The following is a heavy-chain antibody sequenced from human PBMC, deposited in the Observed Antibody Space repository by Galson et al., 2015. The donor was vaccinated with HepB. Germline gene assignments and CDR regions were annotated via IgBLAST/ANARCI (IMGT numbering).Heavy chain of an antibody. J-gene: IGHJ4*02. CDR2: INHSGST. CDR1: GGSFSGYY. Sequence: SETLSLTCAVYGGSFSGYYWSWIRQPPGKGLEWIGEINHSGSTNYNPSLKSRVTISVDTSKNQFSLKLSSVTAADRAVYYCARGNTRGIAAAGTGYWGQGTLVTVSS. V-gene: IGHV4-34*01. D-gene: IGHD6-13*01. CDR3: ARGNTRGIAAAGTGY.